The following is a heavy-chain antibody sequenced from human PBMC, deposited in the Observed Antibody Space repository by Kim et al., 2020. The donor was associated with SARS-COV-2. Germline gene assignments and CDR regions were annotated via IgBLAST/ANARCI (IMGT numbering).Heavy chain of an antibody. J-gene: IGHJ5*02. Sequence: SPYYADAVKGRFTISRDNSKNTLYLQMNSLRAEDTAVYYCARAAAAGTEAWGQGTLVTVSS. D-gene: IGHD6-13*01. CDR3: ARAAAAGTEA. CDR2: SP. V-gene: IGHV3-66*01.